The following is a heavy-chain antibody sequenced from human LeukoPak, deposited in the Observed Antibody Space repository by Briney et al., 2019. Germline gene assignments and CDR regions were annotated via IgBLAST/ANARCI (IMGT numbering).Heavy chain of an antibody. CDR3: ARARIQLYDYYYGMDV. CDR2: IIHILGIA. Sequence: GASVKVSCKASGGTFSSYAISWVRQAPGQGLECMGRIIHILGIANYAQKFQGRVTITADKSTSTAYMELSSLRSEDTAVYYCARARIQLYDYYYGMDVWGQGTTVTVSS. V-gene: IGHV1-69*04. D-gene: IGHD5-18*01. CDR1: GGTFSSYA. J-gene: IGHJ6*02.